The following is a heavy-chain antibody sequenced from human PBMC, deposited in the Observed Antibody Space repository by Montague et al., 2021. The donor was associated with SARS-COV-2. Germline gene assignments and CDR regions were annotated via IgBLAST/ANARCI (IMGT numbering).Heavy chain of an antibody. CDR1: GFTFSDYY. CDR2: ISSSSSYT. Sequence: SLRLSCAASGFTFSDYYMSWIRQAPGKGLEWVSYISSSSSYTNYADSVKGRFTISRDNAKNSLYLQMNSLRAEDTAVYYCARDGRAAAGTEVYYYYGMDVWGQGTTVTVSS. V-gene: IGHV3-11*06. CDR3: ARDGRAAAGTEVYYYYGMDV. J-gene: IGHJ6*02. D-gene: IGHD6-13*01.